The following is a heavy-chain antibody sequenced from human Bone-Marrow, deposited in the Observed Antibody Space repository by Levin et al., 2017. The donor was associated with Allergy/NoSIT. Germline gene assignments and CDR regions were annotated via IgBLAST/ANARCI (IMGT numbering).Heavy chain of an antibody. CDR3: ARAAEAGTDTYYFDY. Sequence: PGGSLRLSCAASGFTFSSYDMHWVRQATGKGLEWVSAIGTAGDTYYPGSVKGRFTISRENAKNSLYLQMNSLRAGDTAVYYCARAAEAGTDTYYFDYWGQGTLVTVSS. J-gene: IGHJ4*02. V-gene: IGHV3-13*01. D-gene: IGHD6-19*01. CDR2: IGTAGDT. CDR1: GFTFSSYD.